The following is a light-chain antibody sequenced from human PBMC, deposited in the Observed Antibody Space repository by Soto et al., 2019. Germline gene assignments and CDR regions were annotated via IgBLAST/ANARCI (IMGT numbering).Light chain of an antibody. CDR1: QSVTSSY. CDR2: GAS. J-gene: IGKJ1*01. V-gene: IGKV3-20*01. CDR3: QHYGSSPWT. Sequence: EIVLTQSPGTLSLSPGDRATLSCRASQSVTSSYLAWSQQKPGQAPRLLTYGASSRATGIPDRFSGSGSGTDFTLTISRLEPEDFAVDYCQHYGSSPWTFGQGTKVEIK.